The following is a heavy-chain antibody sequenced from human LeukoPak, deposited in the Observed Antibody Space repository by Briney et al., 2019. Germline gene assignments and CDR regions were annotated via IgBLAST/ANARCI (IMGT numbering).Heavy chain of an antibody. CDR2: ISYDGSNK. CDR1: GFTFSSYA. J-gene: IGHJ6*02. Sequence: GGSLRLSCAASGFTFSSYAMHWVRQAPGKGLEWVAVISYDGSNKYYADSVKGRFTISRDNSKNTLSLQMNSLRAEDTAVYYCARDGDGYSYGYNYHYYGMDVWGQGTTVTVSS. CDR3: ARDGDGYSYGYNYHYYGMDV. D-gene: IGHD5-18*01. V-gene: IGHV3-30-3*01.